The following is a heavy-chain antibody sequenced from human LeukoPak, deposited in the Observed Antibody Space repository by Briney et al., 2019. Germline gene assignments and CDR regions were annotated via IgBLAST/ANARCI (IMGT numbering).Heavy chain of an antibody. Sequence: SGGSLRLSCAASGFTVSSNYMSWVRQAPGKGLEWVSVIYSGGSTYYADSVKGRFTISRDNSKNTLSLQMNSLRAEDTAVYYCARLSGSYLDYWGQGTLVTVSS. CDR1: GFTVSSNY. V-gene: IGHV3-53*01. D-gene: IGHD1-26*01. CDR2: IYSGGST. CDR3: ARLSGSYLDY. J-gene: IGHJ4*02.